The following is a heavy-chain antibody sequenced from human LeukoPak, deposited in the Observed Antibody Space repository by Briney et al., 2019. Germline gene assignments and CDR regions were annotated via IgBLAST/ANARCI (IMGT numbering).Heavy chain of an antibody. CDR1: GFTFSSYA. D-gene: IGHD2-2*01. J-gene: IGHJ4*02. Sequence: PGGSLRLSCAASGFTFSSYAMSWVRQAPGKGLEWVAVISYDGSNKYYADSVKGRFTISRDNAKNSLYLQMNSLRAEDTAIYYCASSSQDIVVVPARGYWGQGTLVTVSS. V-gene: IGHV3-30-3*01. CDR2: ISYDGSNK. CDR3: ASSSQDIVVVPARGY.